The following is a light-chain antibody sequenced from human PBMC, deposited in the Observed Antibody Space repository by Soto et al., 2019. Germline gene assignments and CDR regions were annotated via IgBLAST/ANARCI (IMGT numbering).Light chain of an antibody. CDR3: SSYTSCKTLV. V-gene: IGLV2-14*01. CDR2: DVT. CDR1: SSDVGGYKY. Sequence: QSAVTQPASVSESPGQSITISCTGSSSDVGGYKYVSWYQQHPGKAPKLLIYDVTNRPSGVSNRFSGSKSGYTASLTISGLQSEDDAEYYCSSYTSCKTLVFGTGTKLTVL. J-gene: IGLJ1*01.